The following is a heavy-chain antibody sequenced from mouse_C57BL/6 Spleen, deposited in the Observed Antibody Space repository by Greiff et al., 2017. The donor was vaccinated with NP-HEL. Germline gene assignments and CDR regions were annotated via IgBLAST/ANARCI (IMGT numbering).Heavy chain of an antibody. J-gene: IGHJ3*01. D-gene: IGHD2-1*01. CDR1: GYTFTSYW. CDR2: IDPSDSYT. Sequence: QVHVKQPGAELVKPGASVKLSCKASGYTFTSYWMQWVKQRPGQGLEWIGEIDPSDSYTNYNQKFKGKATLTVDTSSSTAYMQLSSLTSEDSAVYYCARQGDDGKAQAWFAYWGQGTLVTVSA. CDR3: ARQGDDGKAQAWFAY. V-gene: IGHV1-50*01.